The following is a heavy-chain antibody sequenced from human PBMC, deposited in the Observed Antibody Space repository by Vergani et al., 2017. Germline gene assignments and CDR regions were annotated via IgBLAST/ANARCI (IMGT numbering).Heavy chain of an antibody. Sequence: QVQLKESGPGLVKPSETLSLTCTVSNFFISSNAYYWGWIRQAPGRGLEWIGSLHHNGATSHNPSLRSRVTMSVDTSKNQFSLSLNSVTAADTAIYYCAKNERRPLSNSLARFEYWGLGIPVTVSS. V-gene: IGHV4-38-2*02. CDR1: NFFISSNAYY. D-gene: IGHD6-13*01. J-gene: IGHJ4*02. CDR3: AKNERRPLSNSLARFEY. CDR2: LHHNGAT.